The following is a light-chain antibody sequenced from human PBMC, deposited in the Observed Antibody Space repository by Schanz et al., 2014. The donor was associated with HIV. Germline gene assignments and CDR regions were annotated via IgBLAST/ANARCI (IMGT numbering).Light chain of an antibody. CDR1: QSVSNN. J-gene: IGKJ5*01. CDR2: AAS. CDR3: QQYGTSLIT. V-gene: IGKV3D-15*01. Sequence: EIVMTQSPATLSVSPGERATLSCRASQSVSNNVAWYQQKPGQAPRLLIYAASTRATGIPARFSGSGSGTEFTLTIIRLEPEDFAVYYCQQYGTSLITFGQGTRLEVK.